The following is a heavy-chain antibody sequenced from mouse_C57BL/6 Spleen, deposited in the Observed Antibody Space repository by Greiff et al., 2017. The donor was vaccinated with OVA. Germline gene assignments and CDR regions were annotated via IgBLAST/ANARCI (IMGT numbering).Heavy chain of an antibody. CDR1: GFTFSDYG. CDR2: ISNLAYSI. J-gene: IGHJ1*03. D-gene: IGHD1-1*01. V-gene: IGHV5-15*04. CDR3: ARREGYYYGSSRDWYFDV. Sequence: EVQGVESGGGLVQPGGSLKLSCAASGFTFSDYGMAWVRQAPRKGPEWVAFISNLAYSIYYADTVTGRFTISRENAKNTLYLEMSSLRSEDTAMYYCARREGYYYGSSRDWYFDVWGTGTTVTVSS.